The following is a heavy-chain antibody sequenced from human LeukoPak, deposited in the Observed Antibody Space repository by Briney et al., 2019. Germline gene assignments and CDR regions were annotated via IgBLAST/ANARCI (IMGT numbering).Heavy chain of an antibody. CDR1: GFTFSSYS. V-gene: IGHV3-48*01. J-gene: IGHJ4*02. D-gene: IGHD2-15*01. CDR2: ISSSTI. Sequence: GGSLRLSCAASGFTFSSYSMNWVRQAPGKGLEWVSYISSSTIYYADSVKGRFTISRDNAKNSLYLQMNSLRAEDTAVYYCARSPRYCSGGSCYSPFGYWGQGTLVTVSS. CDR3: ARSPRYCSGGSCYSPFGY.